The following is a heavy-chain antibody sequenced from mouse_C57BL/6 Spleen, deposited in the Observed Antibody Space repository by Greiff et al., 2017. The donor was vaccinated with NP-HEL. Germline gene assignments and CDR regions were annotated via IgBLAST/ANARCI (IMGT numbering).Heavy chain of an antibody. CDR1: GFNIKDYY. CDR3: ARDYGSSYWYFDV. CDR2: IDPEDGET. J-gene: IGHJ1*03. Sequence: VQLQQSGAELVKPGASVKLSCTASGFNIKDYYMHWVKQRTEQGLEWIGRIDPEDGETKSAPKFQGKATITADTYSNTSYLQLSSLTSEDTAVYYCARDYGSSYWYFDVWGTGTTVTVSS. V-gene: IGHV14-2*01. D-gene: IGHD1-1*01.